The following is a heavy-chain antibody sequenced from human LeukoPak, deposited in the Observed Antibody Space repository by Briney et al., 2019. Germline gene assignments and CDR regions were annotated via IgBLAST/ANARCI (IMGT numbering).Heavy chain of an antibody. D-gene: IGHD1-26*01. CDR1: GFTFSNYA. V-gene: IGHV3-23*01. J-gene: IGHJ3*02. CDR3: AKADSAAAAFDI. Sequence: GGSLRLSCAASGFTFSNYAMGWVRQAPGKGLEWVSTISGSGDRTFYADFVKGRFTISRDTSKNTMYVQMNSLRAEDTALYYCAKADSAAAAFDIWGQGTMVTVSS. CDR2: ISGSGDRT.